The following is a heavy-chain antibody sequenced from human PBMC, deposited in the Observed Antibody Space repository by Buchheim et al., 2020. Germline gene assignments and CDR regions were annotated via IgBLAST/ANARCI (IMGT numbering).Heavy chain of an antibody. V-gene: IGHV4-34*01. CDR2: INHSGST. CDR1: GGSFSGYY. D-gene: IGHD6-13*01. CDR3: ARFKQQLVLYGMDV. J-gene: IGHJ6*02. Sequence: QVQLQQWGAGLLKPSETLSLTCAVYGGSFSGYYWSWIRQPPGKGLEWIGEINHSGSTNYNPSLKSRVTISVDTSKNQYSLKLSSVTAADTAVYYCARFKQQLVLYGMDVWGQGTT.